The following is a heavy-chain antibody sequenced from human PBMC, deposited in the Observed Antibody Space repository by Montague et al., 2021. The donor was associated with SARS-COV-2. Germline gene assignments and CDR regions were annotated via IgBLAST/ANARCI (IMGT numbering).Heavy chain of an antibody. CDR3: ARPLVRGVPKAFDI. V-gene: IGHV4-39*01. CDR2: IYYSGTT. Sequence: SETLSLTCTVSGGSITRNYYWGWMRQPPGKGLEWVGNIYYSGTTFINPSLESRGTISVDASKNQFSLNLTSVTAADTAVYYCARPLVRGVPKAFDIWGQGALVIVSS. CDR1: GGSITRNYY. J-gene: IGHJ3*02. D-gene: IGHD3-10*01.